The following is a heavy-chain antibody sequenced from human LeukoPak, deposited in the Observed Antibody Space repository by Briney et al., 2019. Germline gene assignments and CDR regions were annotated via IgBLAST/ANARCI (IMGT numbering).Heavy chain of an antibody. J-gene: IGHJ4*02. CDR1: GFTFSSYS. D-gene: IGHD6-13*01. CDR3: ARDRGQLYDY. Sequence: GGSLRLSCAASGFTFSSYSMNWVRQAPGKGLEWVSSISSSSSYIYYADSVKGRFTTSRDNAKDSLYLQMNSLRAEDTAVYYCARDRGQLYDYWGQGTLVTVSS. V-gene: IGHV3-21*01. CDR2: ISSSSSYI.